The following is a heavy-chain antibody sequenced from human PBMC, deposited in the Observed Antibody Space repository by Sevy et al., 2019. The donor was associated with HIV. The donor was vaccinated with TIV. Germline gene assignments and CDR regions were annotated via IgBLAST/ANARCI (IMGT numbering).Heavy chain of an antibody. J-gene: IGHJ4*02. V-gene: IGHV3-48*01. D-gene: IGHD1-1*01. CDR2: ISTSSDIT. CDR1: GFTFNSYS. Sequence: GGSLRLSCEVPGFTFNSYSFNWVRQAPGKGLEWISYISTSSDITYYEESVQGRFTISRDYVKNSLYLQMNSLRVEDTAIYYCARGTGIRSLYYFAYWGQGTLVTVSS. CDR3: ARGTGIRSLYYFAY.